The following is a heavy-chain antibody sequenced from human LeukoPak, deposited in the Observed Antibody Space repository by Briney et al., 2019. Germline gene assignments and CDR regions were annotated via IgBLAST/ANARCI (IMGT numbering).Heavy chain of an antibody. V-gene: IGHV4-31*03. CDR2: IYHIGST. CDR1: GGSISSGGYY. Sequence: PSDSLSLTCTVSGGSISSGGYYWSWIRQHPGKGLEWIGYIYHIGSTYYNPSLKSRVTISVDRSKNQLSLKLTSVTAADTAVYYCARDNPSGGIYYGLGSYAGYFDYWGQGTLVTVSS. J-gene: IGHJ4*02. CDR3: ARDNPSGGIYYGLGSYAGYFDY. D-gene: IGHD3-10*01.